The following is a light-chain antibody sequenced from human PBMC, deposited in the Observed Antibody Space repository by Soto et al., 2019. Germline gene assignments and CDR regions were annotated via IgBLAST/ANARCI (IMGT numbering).Light chain of an antibody. Sequence: QSVLTQPPSASGTPGQRVTLSCSGSGSSIGTNTVNWYRQLPGTAPKLLIYGNNQRPSGVPGRFSGSKSGTSASLAISGLQSEDEADYYCAAWDGSLNNVLFGGGTKLTVL. CDR1: GSSIGTNT. V-gene: IGLV1-44*01. CDR3: AAWDGSLNNVL. CDR2: GNN. J-gene: IGLJ3*02.